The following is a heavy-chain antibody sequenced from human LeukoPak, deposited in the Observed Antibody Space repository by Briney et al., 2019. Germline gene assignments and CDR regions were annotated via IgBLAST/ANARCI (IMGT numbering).Heavy chain of an antibody. CDR2: MSWNSGSI. J-gene: IGHJ4*02. CDR1: GFTFDDYA. CDR3: AKQGPTYSSSWYYFDY. Sequence: GRSLRLSCAASGFTFDDYAMHWVRQAPGKGLEWVSGMSWNSGSIGYADSVKGRFTISRDNAKNSLYLQMNSLRAEDTALYYCAKQGPTYSSSWYYFDYWGQGTLVTVSS. V-gene: IGHV3-9*01. D-gene: IGHD6-13*01.